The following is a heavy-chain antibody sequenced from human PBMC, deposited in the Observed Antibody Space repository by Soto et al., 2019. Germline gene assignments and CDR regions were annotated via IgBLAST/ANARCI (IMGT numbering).Heavy chain of an antibody. V-gene: IGHV5-10-1*01. J-gene: IGHJ4*02. CDR3: ARQIHDSDTGPKFQYYFDS. D-gene: IGHD3-22*01. Sequence: PGESLKISCKGSGYSFAGYWITWVRQKPGKGLGWMGRIDPSDSQTYYSPSFRGHVTISATKSITTVFLQWSSLRASDTAMYYCARQIHDSDTGPKFQYYFDSWGQVTAVTVSS. CDR2: IDPSDSQT. CDR1: GYSFAGYW.